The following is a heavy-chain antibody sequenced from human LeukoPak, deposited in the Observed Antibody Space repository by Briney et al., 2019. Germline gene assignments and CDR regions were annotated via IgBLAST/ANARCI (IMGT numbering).Heavy chain of an antibody. CDR2: INSDGSST. V-gene: IGHV3-74*01. CDR3: AELTSMVEQY. J-gene: IGHJ4*02. Sequence: GGSLRLSCAASGLTLSSYWMHWVRQAPGKGLVWVSRINSDGSSTRYADSVKGRFTISRDNAKNTLYLQMDSLRAEDTAVYYCAELTSMVEQYWGQGTLVTVSS. CDR1: GLTLSSYW. D-gene: IGHD3-10*01.